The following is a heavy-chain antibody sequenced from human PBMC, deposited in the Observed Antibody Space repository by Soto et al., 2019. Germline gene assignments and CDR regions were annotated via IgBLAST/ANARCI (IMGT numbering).Heavy chain of an antibody. D-gene: IGHD3-22*01. Sequence: SETLSLTCTVSGGSISSSSYYWGWIRQPPGKGLEWIGSIYYSGSTYYNPSLKSRVTISVDTSKNQFSLKLSSVTAADTAVYYCASCDYDSSCGYFDYWVQGSMVIVSS. V-gene: IGHV4-39*01. CDR2: IYYSGST. CDR1: GGSISSSSYY. J-gene: IGHJ4*02. CDR3: ASCDYDSSCGYFDY.